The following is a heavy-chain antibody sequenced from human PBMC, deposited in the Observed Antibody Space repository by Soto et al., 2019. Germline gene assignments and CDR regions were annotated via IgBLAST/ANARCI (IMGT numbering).Heavy chain of an antibody. Sequence: GGSLRLSCAVSGFTFDDNAMHWVRQAPEKGLEWVSGISWGSGSIDYADSVRGRFTISRDNARNSLYLRMSSLRPEDTALYYCAKDAAYYFDYWGQGTLVTVSS. J-gene: IGHJ4*02. D-gene: IGHD6-25*01. CDR1: GFTFDDNA. V-gene: IGHV3-9*01. CDR2: ISWGSGSI. CDR3: AKDAAYYFDY.